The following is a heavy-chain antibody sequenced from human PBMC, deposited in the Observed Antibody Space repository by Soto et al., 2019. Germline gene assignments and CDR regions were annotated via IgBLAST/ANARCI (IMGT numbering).Heavy chain of an antibody. J-gene: IGHJ5*02. CDR1: GGSISSGDYY. D-gene: IGHD2-21*02. CDR2: IYHTGIT. CDR3: ATYVVETAIGMGWFDP. V-gene: IGHV4-30-4*01. Sequence: QVQLQESGPGLVKPSQTLSLTCIVSGGSISSGDYYWSWIRQPPGKGLEWIGYIYHTGITFYNPSLKSRITISAXTXKXXFSRKMRSVTAADTAVYYWATYVVETAIGMGWFDPWGQGTPVTVSS.